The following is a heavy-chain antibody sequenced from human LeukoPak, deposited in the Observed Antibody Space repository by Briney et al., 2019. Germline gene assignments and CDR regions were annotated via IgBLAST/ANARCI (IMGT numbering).Heavy chain of an antibody. J-gene: IGHJ4*02. D-gene: IGHD3-22*01. V-gene: IGHV1-24*01. Sequence: ASVKVSCKVSGYTLTELSMHWLRQAPGEGLEWMGGFDPEDGKPIYAQKFQGRVTMTEDTSTDTTYMELISLRSEDTAVYYCAADGGLLLNSWGQGTLVTVSS. CDR2: FDPEDGKP. CDR1: GYTLTELS. CDR3: AADGGLLLNS.